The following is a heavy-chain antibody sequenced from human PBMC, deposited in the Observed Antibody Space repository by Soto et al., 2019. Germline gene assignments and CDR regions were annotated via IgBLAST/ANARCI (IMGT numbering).Heavy chain of an antibody. D-gene: IGHD3-10*01. CDR3: ARVSDSYYSFDV. V-gene: IGHV3-72*01. Sequence: PGGSLRLSCAVSGFIFSDYYMDWVRQAPGKGLEWVGRSRNKAKSYITEYAASVKGRFTISRDDLKKLLYLQMNSLKTEDTAVYYCARVSDSYYSFDVWGQGTTVTVSS. CDR1: GFIFSDYY. J-gene: IGHJ6*02. CDR2: SRNKAKSYIT.